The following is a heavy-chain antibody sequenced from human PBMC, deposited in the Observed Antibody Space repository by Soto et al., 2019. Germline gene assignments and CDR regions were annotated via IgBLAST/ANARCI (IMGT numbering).Heavy chain of an antibody. CDR1: GGSSGNHY. CDR2: VDYTGNT. Sequence: LTSSLAGGSSGNHYWSWIRQSPGKGLEWIGYVDYTGNTNFKYNPSLESRVTISVDTSKNQFSLNLRSVTAADTAIYYCARFPNYGAYVAPWGQGTLVTVSS. J-gene: IGHJ5*02. CDR3: ARFPNYGAYVAP. V-gene: IGHV4-59*11. D-gene: IGHD4-17*01.